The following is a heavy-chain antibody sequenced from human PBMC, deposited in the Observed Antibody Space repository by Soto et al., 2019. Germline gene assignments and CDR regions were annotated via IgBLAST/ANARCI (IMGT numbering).Heavy chain of an antibody. CDR3: ARQSSTSDAFDV. Sequence: EVQLVESGGDLVQPGESLRLSCAASGFTFSTYWMSWVRQAPGKGLEWVANIKLDGSEKYYVDSVKGRFTISRDNAKNSLYLQLSSLRAEDTAVYYCARQSSTSDAFDVWGQGTMFTVSS. J-gene: IGHJ3*01. D-gene: IGHD2-2*01. CDR2: IKLDGSEK. V-gene: IGHV3-7*03. CDR1: GFTFSTYW.